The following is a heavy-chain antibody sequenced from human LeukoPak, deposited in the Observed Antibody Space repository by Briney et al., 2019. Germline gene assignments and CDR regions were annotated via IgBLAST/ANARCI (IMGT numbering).Heavy chain of an antibody. Sequence: GGSLRLSCEASGFTFGDYSMNWVRQAPGKGLEWVSYISSSSSTIYYADSVRGRFTISRDNAKKSLYLRMNSLRPDDTAVYYCARDRTAAGTNDAFDIWGQGTMVTVSS. D-gene: IGHD6-13*01. CDR3: ARDRTAAGTNDAFDI. CDR1: GFTFGDYS. J-gene: IGHJ3*02. CDR2: ISSSSSTI. V-gene: IGHV3-48*01.